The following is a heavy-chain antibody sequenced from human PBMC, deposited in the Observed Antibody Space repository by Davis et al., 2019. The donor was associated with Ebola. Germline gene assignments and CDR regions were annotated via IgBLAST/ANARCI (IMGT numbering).Heavy chain of an antibody. J-gene: IGHJ6*04. Sequence: PSETLSLTCTVSGGSISGYYWSWIRQPPGKGLEWIGEINHSGSTNYNPSLKSRVTISVDTSKNQFSLKLSSVTAADTAVYYCARIGYDFCADVWGKGTTVTVSS. V-gene: IGHV4-34*01. CDR3: ARIGYDFCADV. CDR1: GGSISGYY. CDR2: INHSGST. D-gene: IGHD3-3*01.